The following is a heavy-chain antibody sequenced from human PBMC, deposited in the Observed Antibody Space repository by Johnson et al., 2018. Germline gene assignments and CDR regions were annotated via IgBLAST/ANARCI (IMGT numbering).Heavy chain of an antibody. CDR2: ISYDGSNK. Sequence: VQLVESGGGVVQPGRSLRLSCAASGFTFSSYGMHWVRQAPGKGLEWVAVISYDGSNKYYAYSVKGRFTISRDNSKNTLYLQMNNLRAEETAVYYCAKSRPYYYDSADFQHWGQGTLVTVSS. CDR1: GFTFSSYG. J-gene: IGHJ1*01. D-gene: IGHD3-22*01. CDR3: AKSRPYYYDSADFQH. V-gene: IGHV3-30*18.